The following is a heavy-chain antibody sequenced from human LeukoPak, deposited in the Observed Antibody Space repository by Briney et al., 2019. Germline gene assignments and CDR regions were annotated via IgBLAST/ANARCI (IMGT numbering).Heavy chain of an antibody. CDR3: ARHMYSGRYYGIDY. V-gene: IGHV4-59*08. Sequence: PSETLSLTCTVSGGSISSYYWSWIRQSPGKGLEWIGYIYDSGSTNYNPSLKSRVTISIDTSKNQFSLKLSSVTAADTAAYYCARHMYSGRYYGIDYWGQGTLVTVSS. CDR1: GGSISSYY. D-gene: IGHD1-26*01. J-gene: IGHJ4*02. CDR2: IYDSGST.